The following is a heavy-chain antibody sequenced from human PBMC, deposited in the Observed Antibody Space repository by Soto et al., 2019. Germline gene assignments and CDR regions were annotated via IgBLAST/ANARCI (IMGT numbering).Heavy chain of an antibody. CDR1: GYTFTGYY. J-gene: IGHJ6*02. CDR3: ARGYYDFWSGPQVDYYYYGMDV. V-gene: IGHV1-2*02. D-gene: IGHD3-3*01. Sequence: ASVKVSCKASGYTFTGYYMHWVRQAPGQGLECMGWINPNSGGTNYAQKFQGRVTMTRDTSISTAYMELSRLRSDDTAVYYCARGYYDFWSGPQVDYYYYGMDVWGQGTTVTVSS. CDR2: INPNSGGT.